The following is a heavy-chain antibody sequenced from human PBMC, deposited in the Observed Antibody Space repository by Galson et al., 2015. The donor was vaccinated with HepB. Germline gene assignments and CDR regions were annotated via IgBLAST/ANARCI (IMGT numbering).Heavy chain of an antibody. CDR1: GFNFDDYG. D-gene: IGHD1-26*01. J-gene: IGHJ4*02. CDR2: IDWNGIGT. CDR3: ARRNTWDSAYYFDS. V-gene: IGHV3-20*04. Sequence: SLRLSCAASGFNFDDYGMSWVRQAPGRGLEWVSSIDWNGIGTAYGDSVKGRFTISRDNAKNSLYLQMNSLRAEDSAWYYCARRNTWDSAYYFDSWGQGMLVTVSS.